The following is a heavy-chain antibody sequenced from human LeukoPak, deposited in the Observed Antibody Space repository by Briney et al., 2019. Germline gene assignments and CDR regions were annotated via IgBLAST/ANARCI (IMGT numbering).Heavy chain of an antibody. CDR1: GFTFSSLW. D-gene: IGHD4-17*01. CDR3: ARGGYGSIDY. J-gene: IGHJ4*02. V-gene: IGHV3-74*03. Sequence: PGGSLRLSCAASGFTFSSLWMHWVRQAPGKGLVWVSYIHSDGSNTMYADSVKGRFTISRDNAKNTLYLQMNSLRVEDTAVYYCARGGYGSIDYWGQGTLVTVSS. CDR2: IHSDGSNT.